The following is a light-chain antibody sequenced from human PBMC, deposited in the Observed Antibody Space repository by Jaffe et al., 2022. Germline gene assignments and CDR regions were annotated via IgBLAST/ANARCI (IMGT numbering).Light chain of an antibody. V-gene: IGKV3-15*01. Sequence: EIVMTQSPATLSVSPGERATLSCRASQSVSSNLAWYQQKPGQAPRLLIYGASTRATGIPARFSGSGSGTEFTLTISSLQSEDFAVYYCQQYNNCPVTFGQGTKVEIK. CDR3: QQYNNCPVT. CDR1: QSVSSN. J-gene: IGKJ1*01. CDR2: GAS.